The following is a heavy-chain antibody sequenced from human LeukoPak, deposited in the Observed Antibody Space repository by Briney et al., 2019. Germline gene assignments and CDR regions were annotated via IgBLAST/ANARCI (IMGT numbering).Heavy chain of an antibody. D-gene: IGHD3-22*01. Sequence: ASVKVSCKASGGTFSSYAISWVRQAPGQGLEWMGGTIPIFGTANYAQKFQGRVTITADESTSTAYMELSSLRSEDTAVYYCAREPTHYYDSSGPTSFDYWGQGTLVTVSS. J-gene: IGHJ4*02. CDR2: TIPIFGTA. CDR3: AREPTHYYDSSGPTSFDY. CDR1: GGTFSSYA. V-gene: IGHV1-69*13.